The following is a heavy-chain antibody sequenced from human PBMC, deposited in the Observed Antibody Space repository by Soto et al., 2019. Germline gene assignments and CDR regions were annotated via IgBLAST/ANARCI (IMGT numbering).Heavy chain of an antibody. J-gene: IGHJ5*02. CDR2: ISAYNGNT. CDR1: GYTFTIYG. Sequence: ASLKVSCKASGYTFTIYGISWVRQAPGQGLEWMGWISAYNGNTNYAQKLQGRVTMTTDTSTSTAYMELRSLRSDDTAVYYCARSEVQTYYDILTVDPWGQGTLVTVSS. V-gene: IGHV1-18*01. CDR3: ARSEVQTYYDILTVDP. D-gene: IGHD3-9*01.